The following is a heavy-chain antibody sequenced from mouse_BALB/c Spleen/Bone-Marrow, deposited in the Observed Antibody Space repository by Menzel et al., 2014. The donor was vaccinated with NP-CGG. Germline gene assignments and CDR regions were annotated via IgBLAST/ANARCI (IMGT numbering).Heavy chain of an antibody. CDR3: TRGRTWDFDY. J-gene: IGHJ2*01. V-gene: IGHV1S81*02. Sequence: SGAELVKPGASVKLSCKASGYTFTSHYMYWVKQRPGQGLEWIGEINPSNGGTNFNEKFKSRATLTVDNSSSTVYMHLSSLTAEDSAVYYCTRGRTWDFDYWGQGTTLTVSS. D-gene: IGHD4-1*01. CDR2: INPSNGGT. CDR1: GYTFTSHY.